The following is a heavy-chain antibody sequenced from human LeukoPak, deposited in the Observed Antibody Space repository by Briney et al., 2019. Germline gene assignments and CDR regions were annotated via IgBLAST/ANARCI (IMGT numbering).Heavy chain of an antibody. CDR3: ARAAGLFSSSFDY. J-gene: IGHJ4*02. V-gene: IGHV3-20*04. CDR1: GFTFDDHG. D-gene: IGHD6-6*01. CDR2: INWNGGST. Sequence: RPGGSLRLSCAAPGFTFDDHGMTWVRQVPGKGLEWVSGINWNGGSTGYADSVKGRFTISRDNAKNSLYLEVISLRAEDTALYYCARAAGLFSSSFDYWGQGTLVTVSS.